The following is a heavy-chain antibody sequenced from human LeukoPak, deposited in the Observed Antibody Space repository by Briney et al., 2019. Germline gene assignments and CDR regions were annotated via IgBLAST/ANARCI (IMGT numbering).Heavy chain of an antibody. V-gene: IGHV1-18*01. CDR2: ISTYNGNT. Sequence: ASVKVSCKASGYTFTSYSVTWVRQAPDQRLEWVGWISTYNGNTNYVQNLQGRVTMITDAFTNTAYMELRDLRSDDTAVYYCARRSGIMGPTTPDYWGQGTLVAVSS. J-gene: IGHJ4*02. CDR1: GYTFTSYS. CDR3: ARRSGIMGPTTPDY. D-gene: IGHD1-26*01.